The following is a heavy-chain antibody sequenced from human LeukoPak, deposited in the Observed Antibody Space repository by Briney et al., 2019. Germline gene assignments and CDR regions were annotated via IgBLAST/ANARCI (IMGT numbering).Heavy chain of an antibody. CDR2: ISSGSTYI. CDR1: EFTFNSYS. V-gene: IGHV3-21*01. D-gene: IGHD3-22*01. CDR3: ARDPFYYDAAGSNDY. J-gene: IGHJ4*02. Sequence: GGSLRLSCAASEFTFNSYSFNWIRQPPGGRLEWVSSISSGSTYIYYSDSVKGRFTVSRDNAKNSLFLQMNNLRAEDTAVYYCARDPFYYDAAGSNDYWGQGTLVTVSS.